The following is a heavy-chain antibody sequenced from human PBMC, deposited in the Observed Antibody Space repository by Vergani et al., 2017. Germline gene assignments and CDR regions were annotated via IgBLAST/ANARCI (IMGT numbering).Heavy chain of an antibody. D-gene: IGHD2-8*02. CDR3: VRTEYCTGIACNTRFDS. J-gene: IGHJ5*01. V-gene: IGHV3-74*03. CDR1: GFSFNTYW. CDR2: INEYGNRA. Sequence: EVQLVESGGGSVQSGGSLRLSCVASGFSFNTYWMHWVRQVSGKGLMWVSRINEYGNRATYGDFETGRFTISRDNAKNTVFLQMNNRRADDAGVYYCVRTEYCTGIACNTRFDSWGQGALVTVSS.